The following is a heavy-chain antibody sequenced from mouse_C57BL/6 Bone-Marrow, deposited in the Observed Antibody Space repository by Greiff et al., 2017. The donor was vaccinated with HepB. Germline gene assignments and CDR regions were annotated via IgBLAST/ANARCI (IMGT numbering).Heavy chain of an antibody. J-gene: IGHJ3*01. Sequence: EVQLVESGGDLVKPGGSLKLSCAASGFTFSSYGMSWVRQTPDKRLEWVATISSGGSYTYYPDSVKGRFTISRDNAKNTLYLQMSSLKSEETAMYYCSRHGRRFVAYWGQGTRATVSA. V-gene: IGHV5-6*01. CDR3: SRHGRRFVAY. CDR2: ISSGGSYT. CDR1: GFTFSSYG.